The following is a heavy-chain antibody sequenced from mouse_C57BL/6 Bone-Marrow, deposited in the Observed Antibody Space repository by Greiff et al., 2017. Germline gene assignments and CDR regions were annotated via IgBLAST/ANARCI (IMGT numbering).Heavy chain of an antibody. CDR3: ARPPYVYGWFAY. CDR1: GFTFSSYG. V-gene: IGHV5-6*01. CDR2: ISRGGSYT. J-gene: IGHJ3*01. D-gene: IGHD2-2*01. Sequence: EVQGVESGGDLVKPGASLKLSCAASGFTFSSYGMSWVHQTPGKRLEWVATISRGGSYTYYPDSVKGRFTISGDNAKNTLYLQLSSLKSEDTAVYYCARPPYVYGWFAYWGQGTLVTVSA.